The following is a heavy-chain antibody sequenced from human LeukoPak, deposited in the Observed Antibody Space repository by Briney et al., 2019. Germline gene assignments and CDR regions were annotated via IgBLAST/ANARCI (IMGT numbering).Heavy chain of an antibody. CDR1: GGSFSGYY. CDR3: ARSGDIAAADSDY. D-gene: IGHD6-13*01. CDR2: INHSGST. Sequence: SETLSLTYAVYGGSFSGYYWSWIRQPPGKGLEWIGEINHSGSTNYNPSLKSRVTISVDTSKNQFSLKLSSVTAADTAVYYCARSGDIAAADSDYWGQGTLVTVSS. J-gene: IGHJ4*02. V-gene: IGHV4-34*01.